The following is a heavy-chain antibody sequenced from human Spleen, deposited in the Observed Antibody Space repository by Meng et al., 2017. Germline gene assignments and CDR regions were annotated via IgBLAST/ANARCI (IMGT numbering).Heavy chain of an antibody. CDR2: INGYNGHT. D-gene: IGHD4-11*01. J-gene: IGHJ4*02. Sequence: ASVKVSCKTSGFTFTSYGFSWVRQAPGQGLEWMGWINGYNGHTNYAQKFQGRITMTIDTSTSTAYMDLSRLRSDDTALYYCARDRGYGNFVFDDWGQGTLVTVSS. CDR1: GFTFTSYG. CDR3: ARDRGYGNFVFDD. V-gene: IGHV1-18*01.